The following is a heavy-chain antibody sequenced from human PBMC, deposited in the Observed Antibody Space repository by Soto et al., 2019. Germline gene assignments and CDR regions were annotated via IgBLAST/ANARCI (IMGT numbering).Heavy chain of an antibody. CDR1: GYSFTSYW. CDR2: IYPGDSDT. CDR3: ARPQGLYYDSSGPGESWFDP. V-gene: IGHV5-51*01. D-gene: IGHD3-22*01. Sequence: GESLKISCKGSGYSFTSYWIGWVRQMPGKGLEWMGIIYPGDSDTRYSPSFQGQVTISADKSISTAYLQWSSLKASDTAMYYCARPQGLYYDSSGPGESWFDPWGQGTLVTVSS. J-gene: IGHJ5*02.